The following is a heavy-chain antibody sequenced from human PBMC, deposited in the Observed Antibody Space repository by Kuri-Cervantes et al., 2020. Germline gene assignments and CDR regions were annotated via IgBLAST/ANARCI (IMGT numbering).Heavy chain of an antibody. CDR1: GGSISSYY. V-gene: IGHV4-59*12. CDR3: ARVRGVDYFDY. D-gene: IGHD3-10*01. J-gene: IGHJ4*02. Sequence: GSLRLSCTVSGGSISSYYWSWIRQPPGKGLEWIGYIYYSGSTNYNPSLKSRVTISVDTSKNQFSLKLSSVTAADTAVYYCARVRGVDYFDYWGQGTLVTVSS. CDR2: IYYSGST.